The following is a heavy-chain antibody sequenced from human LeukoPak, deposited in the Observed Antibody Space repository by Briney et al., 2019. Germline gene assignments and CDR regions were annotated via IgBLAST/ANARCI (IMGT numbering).Heavy chain of an antibody. CDR2: IIPNLGTT. V-gene: IGHV1-69*04. D-gene: IGHD3-22*01. J-gene: IGHJ4*02. CDR1: GGTSNSHA. CDR3: ATTNDGGGYQWGDFFDF. Sequence: SVKVSCKASGGTSNSHAISWVRQAPGQGLEWMGRIIPNLGTTNRAQNFQDRVTLTADKSTNTAYMEPTSLTSDDTAVYYCATTNDGGGYQWGDFFDFWGQGTLVTVSS.